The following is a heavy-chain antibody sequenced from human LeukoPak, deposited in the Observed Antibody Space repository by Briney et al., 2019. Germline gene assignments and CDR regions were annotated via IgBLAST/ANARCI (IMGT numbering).Heavy chain of an antibody. CDR1: GFTFSSYW. CDR3: AREARGSTIFGVVMGFDP. J-gene: IGHJ5*02. CDR2: INGDGSST. Sequence: GGSLRLSCAASGFTFSSYWMHWVRQAPGKGLVWVSRINGDGSSTSYADSVKGRFTISRDNAKNTLYLQMNSLRAEDTAVYYCAREARGSTIFGVVMGFDPWGQGTLVTVSS. V-gene: IGHV3-74*01. D-gene: IGHD3-3*01.